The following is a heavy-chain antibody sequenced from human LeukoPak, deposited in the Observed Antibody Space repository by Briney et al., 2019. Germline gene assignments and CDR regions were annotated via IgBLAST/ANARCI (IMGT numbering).Heavy chain of an antibody. D-gene: IGHD6-13*01. CDR2: IYYSGST. V-gene: IGHV4-31*03. CDR3: ARYLAAAGIDWFDP. Sequence: SETLSLTCTVSGGSISSGGYYWSWIRQHPGKGLEWIGYIYYSGSTYYNPSLKSRVTISVDTSKNQFSLKLSSVTAADTAVYYCARYLAAAGIDWFDPWGRGTLVTVSS. CDR1: GGSISSGGYY. J-gene: IGHJ5*02.